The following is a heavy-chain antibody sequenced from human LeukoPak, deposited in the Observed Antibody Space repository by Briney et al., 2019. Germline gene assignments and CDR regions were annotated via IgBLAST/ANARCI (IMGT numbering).Heavy chain of an antibody. CDR3: AKDQGICTTTNCYSYYFDF. CDR2: ISGTGGRT. J-gene: IGHJ4*02. Sequence: QPGGSLRLSCAASGFTFDNYAMSWVRQAPGKGLEWVSAISGTGGRTYYADSVKGRFTISRDNSKNTLYLQMNSLRAEDTAVYYCAKDQGICTTTNCYSYYFDFWGQGTLVTVSS. V-gene: IGHV3-23*01. D-gene: IGHD2-2*02. CDR1: GFTFDNYA.